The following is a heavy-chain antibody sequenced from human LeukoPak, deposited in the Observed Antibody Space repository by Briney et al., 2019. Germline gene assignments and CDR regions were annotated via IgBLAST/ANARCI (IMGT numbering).Heavy chain of an antibody. CDR2: INPNSGGT. Sequence: ASVTVSCKASGYTFTGYNMHWVRQAPGQGVEWVGWINPNSGGTNYAQKFQGRVTMTRDTSISTAYMELSRLRSDDTAVYYCARDYCSGGSCYGTFDYWGQGTLVTVSS. J-gene: IGHJ4*02. CDR3: ARDYCSGGSCYGTFDY. CDR1: GYTFTGYN. V-gene: IGHV1-2*02. D-gene: IGHD2-15*01.